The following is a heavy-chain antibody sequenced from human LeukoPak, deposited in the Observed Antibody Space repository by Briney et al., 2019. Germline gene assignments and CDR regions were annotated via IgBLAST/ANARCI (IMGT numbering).Heavy chain of an antibody. Sequence: GGSLRLSCAASGFTFSSYWMSWVRQAPGKGLEWVANIKEDGSKKYYVDSVKGRFTISRDNAKKLLYLQMNSLRAEDTAVYYCARDQLYCTGGICYKDYWGQGTLVTVSS. D-gene: IGHD2-8*02. CDR2: IKEDGSKK. J-gene: IGHJ4*02. CDR3: ARDQLYCTGGICYKDY. V-gene: IGHV3-7*01. CDR1: GFTFSSYW.